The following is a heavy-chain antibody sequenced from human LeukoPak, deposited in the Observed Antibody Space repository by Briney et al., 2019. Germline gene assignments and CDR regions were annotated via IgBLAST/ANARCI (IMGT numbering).Heavy chain of an antibody. V-gene: IGHV3-66*01. CDR1: AFTVSTNY. CDR3: ARINYRAFSI. Sequence: PGGSLRLSCVASAFTVSTNYMIWVRQAPGKGLEWVSLIYGDGSTYYADYVKGRVTISRDNSKNTVFLQMNSLRAEDTALYYCARINYRAFSIWGQGTMVTVSS. D-gene: IGHD4-11*01. J-gene: IGHJ3*02. CDR2: IYGDGST.